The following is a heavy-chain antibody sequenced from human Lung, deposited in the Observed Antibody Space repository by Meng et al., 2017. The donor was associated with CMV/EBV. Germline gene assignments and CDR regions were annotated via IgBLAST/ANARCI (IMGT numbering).Heavy chain of an antibody. CDR2: ISHSGIT. CDR1: GESFSGYS. V-gene: IGHV4-34*01. CDR3: ARTLPPARGHRLDY. J-gene: IGHJ4*02. Sequence: SETLSLTCAVHGESFSGYSWSWIRQPPGKGLEWIGEISHSGITNYNPSLKSRVTISLDTSKNQFSLKLNSVAAADTAVFYCARTLPPARGHRLDYWGPGTLVTVSS. D-gene: IGHD1-14*01.